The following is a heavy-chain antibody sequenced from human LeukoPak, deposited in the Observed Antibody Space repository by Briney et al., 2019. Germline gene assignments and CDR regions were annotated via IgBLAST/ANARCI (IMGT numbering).Heavy chain of an antibody. CDR2: ISGSGGST. Sequence: GGSLRLSCTVSGFTVSSNSWSWVRQAPGKGLEWVSAISGSGGSTYYADSVKGRFTISRDNSKNTLYLQMNSLRAEDTAVYYCAKGGSYWFGWGQGTLVTVSS. D-gene: IGHD1-26*01. CDR1: GFTVSSNS. J-gene: IGHJ4*02. CDR3: AKGGSYWFG. V-gene: IGHV3-23*01.